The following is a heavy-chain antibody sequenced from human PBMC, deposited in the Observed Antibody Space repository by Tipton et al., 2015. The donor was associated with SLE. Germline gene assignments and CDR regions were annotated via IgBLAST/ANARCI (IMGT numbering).Heavy chain of an antibody. J-gene: IGHJ2*01. CDR2: ISSSSSTI. Sequence: SLRLSCAASGFTFSNYSMNWVRQAPGKGLEWVSYISSSSSTIYYADSVKGRFTISRDNAKNSLYLQMNSLRAEDTAVYYCASRANWRSWGGWYFDLWGRGTLVTVSS. D-gene: IGHD1-20*01. CDR3: ASRANWRSWGGWYFDL. CDR1: GFTFSNYS. V-gene: IGHV3-48*01.